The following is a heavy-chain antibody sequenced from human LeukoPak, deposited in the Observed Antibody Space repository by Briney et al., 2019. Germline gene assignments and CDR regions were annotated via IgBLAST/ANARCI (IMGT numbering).Heavy chain of an antibody. V-gene: IGHV1-2*02. J-gene: IGHJ5*02. CDR3: AREGKYYYGSGSLGSST. CDR2: INPNSGGT. Sequence: APVKVSCKASGYTFTGYYMHWVRQAPGQGLEWMGWINPNSGGTNYAQKFQGRVTMTRDTSISTAYMELSRLRSDDTAVYYCAREGKYYYGSGSLGSSTWGQGTLVTVSS. D-gene: IGHD3-10*01. CDR1: GYTFTGYY.